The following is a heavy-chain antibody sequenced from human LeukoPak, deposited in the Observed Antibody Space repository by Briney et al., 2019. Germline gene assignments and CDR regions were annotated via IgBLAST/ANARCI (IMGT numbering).Heavy chain of an antibody. J-gene: IGHJ3*02. Sequence: RASVKVSCKASGGTFSSYAISWVRQAPGQGLERMGGIIPIFGTANYAQKFQGRVTMTRDTSTSTVYMELSSLRSEDTAVYYCARDKGGEGDSGEAFDIWGQGTMVTVSS. CDR2: IIPIFGTA. CDR1: GGTFSSYA. V-gene: IGHV1-69*05. D-gene: IGHD1-26*01. CDR3: ARDKGGEGDSGEAFDI.